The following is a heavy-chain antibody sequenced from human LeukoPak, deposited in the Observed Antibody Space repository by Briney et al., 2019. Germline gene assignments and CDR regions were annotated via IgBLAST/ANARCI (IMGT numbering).Heavy chain of an antibody. D-gene: IGHD4-17*01. CDR3: AKELTTERTPGVDS. Sequence: GGSLRLSCTASGFTFSSYCMSWVRQGPGTGLEWVSAISGSGDTTFYADSVKGRFTISRDNSKKTLYLQVNSLRAEDTAVYFCAKELTTERTPGVDSWGQGTLVTVSS. CDR1: GFTFSSYC. CDR2: ISGSGDTT. J-gene: IGHJ4*02. V-gene: IGHV3-23*01.